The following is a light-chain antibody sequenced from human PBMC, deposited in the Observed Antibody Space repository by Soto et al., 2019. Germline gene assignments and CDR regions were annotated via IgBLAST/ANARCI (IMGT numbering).Light chain of an antibody. CDR1: QGISSY. V-gene: IGKV1-8*01. J-gene: IGKJ1*01. CDR2: AAS. Sequence: AIRMTQSPSSFSASTGDRVTITCRASQGISSYLALYQRKPGKALKILIDAASTLPSGVASRFRGSGSGTDFTLTLSCLQAGDFGTYFSQQYNLYPERFGQGTKVDI. CDR3: QQYNLYPER.